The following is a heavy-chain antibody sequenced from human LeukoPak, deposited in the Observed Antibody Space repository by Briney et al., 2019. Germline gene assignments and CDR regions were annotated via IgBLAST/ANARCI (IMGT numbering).Heavy chain of an antibody. CDR3: AKAHSSGWQSDAFDI. Sequence: GGSLRLSCAASGFTFDDYAMHWVRQAPGKGLEWVSGISWNSGSIGYADSVKGRFTISRDNAKNSLYLQMNSLRAEDTALYYCAKAHSSGWQSDAFDIWGQGTMVTVSS. J-gene: IGHJ3*02. CDR1: GFTFDDYA. CDR2: ISWNSGSI. D-gene: IGHD6-19*01. V-gene: IGHV3-9*01.